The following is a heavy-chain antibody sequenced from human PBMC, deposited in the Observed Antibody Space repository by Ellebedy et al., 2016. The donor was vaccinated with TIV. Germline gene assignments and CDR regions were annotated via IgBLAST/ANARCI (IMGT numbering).Heavy chain of an antibody. D-gene: IGHD6-13*01. CDR3: ARLGLDSSSWYTHFDY. V-gene: IGHV4-59*01. J-gene: IGHJ4*02. CDR2: IYYSGST. Sequence: SETLSLXXTVSGGSISSYYWSWIRQPPGKGLEWIGYIYYSGSTNYNPSLKSRVTISVDTSKNQFSLKLSSVTAADTAVYYCARLGLDSSSWYTHFDYWGQGTLVTVSS. CDR1: GGSISSYY.